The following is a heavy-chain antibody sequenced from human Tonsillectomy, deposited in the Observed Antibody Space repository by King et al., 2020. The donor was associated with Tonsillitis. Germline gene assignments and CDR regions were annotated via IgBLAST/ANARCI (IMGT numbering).Heavy chain of an antibody. V-gene: IGHV3-23*04. Sequence: VQLVESGGGWVQPGGSLRLSCAASGFTFSSYAMTWVRQAPGKGLEWVSAISGSGDTTYYADSVKGRFTISRDISKNTLYLQMNSLRAEDTAVYYWAKKGLQSSGPYYFDCWGQGTLVAVSS. CDR1: GFTFSSYA. CDR3: AKKGLQSSGPYYFDC. CDR2: ISGSGDTT. D-gene: IGHD5-24*01. J-gene: IGHJ4*02.